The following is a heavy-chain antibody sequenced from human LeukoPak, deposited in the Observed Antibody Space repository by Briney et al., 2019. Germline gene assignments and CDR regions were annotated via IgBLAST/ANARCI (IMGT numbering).Heavy chain of an antibody. J-gene: IGHJ5*02. Sequence: PSETLSLTCTVSGGSISSYYWSWIRQPPGKGLEWIGYIYYSGSTNYNPSLKSRVTISVDTSKNQFSLKLNSVTAADTAVYYCARSHGDILKRGYWFDPWGQGTLVTVSS. CDR2: IYYSGST. D-gene: IGHD3-9*01. V-gene: IGHV4-59*01. CDR3: ARSHGDILKRGYWFDP. CDR1: GGSISSYY.